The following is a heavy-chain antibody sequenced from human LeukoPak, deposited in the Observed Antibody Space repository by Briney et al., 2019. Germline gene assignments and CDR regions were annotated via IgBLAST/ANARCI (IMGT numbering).Heavy chain of an antibody. V-gene: IGHV4-34*01. Sequence: SETLSLTCSVYGGSFSGYYWSWIRQPPGKGLEWIGEINHSGSTNYNPSLKSRVTISVDTSKNQFSLKLSSVTAAHTAVYYCARAPLGYCSSTSCYGLRNWFHPWGQGTLVTVSS. D-gene: IGHD2-2*01. J-gene: IGHJ5*02. CDR2: INHSGST. CDR3: ARAPLGYCSSTSCYGLRNWFHP. CDR1: GGSFSGYY.